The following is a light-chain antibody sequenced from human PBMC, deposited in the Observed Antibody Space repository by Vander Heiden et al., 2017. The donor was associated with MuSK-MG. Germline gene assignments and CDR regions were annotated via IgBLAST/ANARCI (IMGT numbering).Light chain of an antibody. CDR1: SSNIGSNT. J-gene: IGLJ2*01. V-gene: IGLV1-44*01. CDR3: AAWDDSLNGVV. CDR2: SNN. Sequence: HSVLTQPPSASAPPGQGVTISCSGSSSNIGSNTVNWYQQLPGTAPKLLIYSNNQRPSGVPDRVSGSKSGTSASLAISGLQSEDEADDDCAAWDDSLNGVVFGGGTKLTVL.